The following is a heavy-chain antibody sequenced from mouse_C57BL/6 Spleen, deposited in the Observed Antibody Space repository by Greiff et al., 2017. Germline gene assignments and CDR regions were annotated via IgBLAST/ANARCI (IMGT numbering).Heavy chain of an antibody. CDR2: IYPGSGNT. CDR3: ARSDDYGGCYAMDY. J-gene: IGHJ4*01. D-gene: IGHD2-4*01. Sequence: QVQLQQSGPELVKPGASVKISCKASGYSFTSYYIHWVKQRPGQGLEWIGWIYPGSGNTKYNEKFKGKATLTADNSSSTAYMQRSSLTSEDSAVYYGARSDDYGGCYAMDYWGQGTSVTVSS. V-gene: IGHV1-66*01. CDR1: GYSFTSYY.